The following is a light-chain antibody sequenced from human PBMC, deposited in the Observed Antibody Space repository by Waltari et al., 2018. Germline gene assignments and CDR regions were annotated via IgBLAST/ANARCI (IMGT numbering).Light chain of an antibody. CDR1: QSISSY. J-gene: IGKJ4*01. CDR3: QQSYSTPLP. Sequence: DIQMTQSPSSLSASVGDRVTITCRASQSISSYLNWYQQKPGKAPKLLIYAASSLQSGVPSRSSGSGSGTDFTLTIRRLQPEDFAPYYCQQSYSTPLPFGGGTQVEI. CDR2: AAS. V-gene: IGKV1-39*01.